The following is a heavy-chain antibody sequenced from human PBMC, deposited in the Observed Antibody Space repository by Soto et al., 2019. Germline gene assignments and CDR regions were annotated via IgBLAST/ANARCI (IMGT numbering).Heavy chain of an antibody. D-gene: IGHD2-2*01. CDR3: ARVVSVPAATPTFDY. V-gene: IGHV3-30-3*01. CDR2: ISYDGSNK. J-gene: IGHJ4*02. CDR1: GFTFSSYA. Sequence: QVQLVESGGGVVQPGRSLRLSCAASGFTFSSYAMHWVRQAPGKGLEWVAVISYDGSNKYYAASVKGRFTIARDNSKNPLSLQMTSLTAGDPAVSYCARVVSVPAATPTFDYGGPGTLVTVSS.